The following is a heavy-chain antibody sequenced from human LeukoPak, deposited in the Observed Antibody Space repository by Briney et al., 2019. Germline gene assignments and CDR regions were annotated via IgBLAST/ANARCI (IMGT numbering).Heavy chain of an antibody. CDR2: INHSGST. D-gene: IGHD3-22*01. Sequence: PSETLSLTCAIYGGSFSGYYWSWIRQPLGKGLEWIGEINHSGSTNYNPSLKSRVTISVDTSKNQFSLKLSSVTAADTAVYYCARIGHSSGYYIDYWGQGTLVTVSS. J-gene: IGHJ4*02. V-gene: IGHV4-34*01. CDR1: GGSFSGYY. CDR3: ARIGHSSGYYIDY.